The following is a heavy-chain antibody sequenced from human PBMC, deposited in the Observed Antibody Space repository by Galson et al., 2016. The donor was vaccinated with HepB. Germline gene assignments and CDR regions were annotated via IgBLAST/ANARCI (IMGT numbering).Heavy chain of an antibody. Sequence: PALVKPTQTLTLTCTLPGFGLNTHGVGVAWIRQPPGKALEWLALVYWDGEERYNPSLKSRLTISRDTSKNQVVVTMTDMQPVDAGTYFCARRQVVSHTGFFDSWGQGALVTVSS. V-gene: IGHV2-5*02. D-gene: IGHD5-12*01. J-gene: IGHJ4*02. CDR2: VYWDGEE. CDR3: ARRQVVSHTGFFDS. CDR1: GFGLNTHGVG.